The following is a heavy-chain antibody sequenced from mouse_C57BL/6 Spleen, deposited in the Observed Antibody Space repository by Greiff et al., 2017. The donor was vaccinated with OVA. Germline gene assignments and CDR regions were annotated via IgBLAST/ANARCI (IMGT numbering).Heavy chain of an antibody. CDR1: GYAFTNYL. J-gene: IGHJ3*01. CDR3: ASTMETAWFAY. CDR2: INPGSGGT. V-gene: IGHV1-54*01. D-gene: IGHD2-1*01. Sequence: QVHVKQSGAELVRPGTSVKVSCKASGYAFTNYLIEWVKQRPGQGLEWIGVINPGSGGTNYNEKFKGKATLTADKSSSTAYMQLSSLTSEDSAVYFCASTMETAWFAYWGQGTLVTVSA.